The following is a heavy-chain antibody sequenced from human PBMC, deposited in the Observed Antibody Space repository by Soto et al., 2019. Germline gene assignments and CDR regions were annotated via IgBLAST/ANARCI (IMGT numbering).Heavy chain of an antibody. CDR2: INHSGST. Sequence: KPSETLSLTCAVYGGSFSGYYWSWIRQPPGKGLEWIGEINHSGSTNYNPSLKSRVTISVDTSKNQFSLKLSSVTAADTAVYYCARGRIAALYYYGMDVWGQGTTVTVYS. CDR3: ARGRIAALYYYGMDV. V-gene: IGHV4-34*01. CDR1: GGSFSGYY. D-gene: IGHD6-6*01. J-gene: IGHJ6*02.